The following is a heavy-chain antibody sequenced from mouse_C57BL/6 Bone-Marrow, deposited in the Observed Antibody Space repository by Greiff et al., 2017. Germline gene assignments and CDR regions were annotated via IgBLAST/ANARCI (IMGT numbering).Heavy chain of an antibody. CDR3: AILGAY. V-gene: IGHV1-55*01. D-gene: IGHD3-3*01. J-gene: IGHJ3*01. CDR1: GYTFTSYW. CDR2: IYPGSGST. Sequence: VQLQQPGAELVKPGASVKMSCKASGYTFTSYWITWVKQRPGQGLEWIGDIYPGSGSTNYNEKFKSKATLTVDPSSSTAYMQLSSLTSEASAVYYCAILGAYWGQGTLVTVSA.